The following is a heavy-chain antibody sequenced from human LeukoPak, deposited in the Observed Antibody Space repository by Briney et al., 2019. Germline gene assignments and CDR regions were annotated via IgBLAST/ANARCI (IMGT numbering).Heavy chain of an antibody. J-gene: IGHJ4*02. D-gene: IGHD6-25*01. CDR3: AREVWMVNGYDY. CDR1: GYTFTGYY. V-gene: IGHV1-2*02. CDR2: INPNSGGT. Sequence: ASVKVSCKASGYTFTGYYMHWVRQAPGQGLEWMGWINPNSGGTNYAQKFQGRVTMTRDTSISTAYMELSSLRSDDTAVYYCAREVWMVNGYDYWGQGTLVTVSS.